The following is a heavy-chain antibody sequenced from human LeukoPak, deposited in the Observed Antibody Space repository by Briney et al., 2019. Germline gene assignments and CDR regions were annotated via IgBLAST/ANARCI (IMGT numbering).Heavy chain of an antibody. CDR3: TMLLPYYMDV. CDR2: IKSKIDGGTT. D-gene: IGHD2-15*01. J-gene: IGHJ6*03. V-gene: IGHV3-15*01. Sequence: TGGSLRLSCAASGFTFSNAWMSWVRQAPGKGLEWVGRIKSKIDGGTTDYAAPVKGRFTISRDDSKNTLYLQMNSLKTEDTAVYYCTMLLPYYMDVWGKGTTVTVSS. CDR1: GFTFSNAW.